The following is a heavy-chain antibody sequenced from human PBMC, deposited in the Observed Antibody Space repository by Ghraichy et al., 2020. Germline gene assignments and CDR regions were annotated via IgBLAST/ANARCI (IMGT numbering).Heavy chain of an antibody. Sequence: SGPTLVKPTQTLTLTCTFSGWSLSTTGVGVGWIRQPPGKALEWLALIYWDDNKRYSPSLQSRLTITKDTSKNQVVLTLTNMDPVDTATYFCARGVIAAPVYGAFDIWGRGTMVTVSS. CDR1: GWSLSTTGVG. CDR3: ARGVIAAPVYGAFDI. J-gene: IGHJ3*02. V-gene: IGHV2-5*02. D-gene: IGHD6-13*01. CDR2: IYWDDNK.